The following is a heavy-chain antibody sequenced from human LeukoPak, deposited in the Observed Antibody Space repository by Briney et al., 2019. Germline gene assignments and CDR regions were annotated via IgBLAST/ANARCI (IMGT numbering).Heavy chain of an antibody. Sequence: GGSLRLSCGASGFTFSDYYMSWIRQAPGKGLEWVSYIGSTIYYADSVKGRFTISRDNAKNSLYLQMNSLRAEDTAVYYCARDRGIVGTTGYYYMDVWGKGATVTVSS. CDR3: ARDRGIVGTTGYYYMDV. V-gene: IGHV3-11*04. CDR2: IGSTI. D-gene: IGHD1-26*01. CDR1: GFTFSDYY. J-gene: IGHJ6*03.